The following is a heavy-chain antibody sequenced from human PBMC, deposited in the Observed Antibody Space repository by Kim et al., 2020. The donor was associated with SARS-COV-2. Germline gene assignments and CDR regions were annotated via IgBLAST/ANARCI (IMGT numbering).Heavy chain of an antibody. CDR3: TKDSGFWPAVAGV. Sequence: GGSLRLSCAASGFTFSSYAMSWVRQAPGKGLEWVSAISGSGGSTYFADSVKGRFTISRDNSKNTLYLQMNSLRAEDTAVYYCTKDSGFWPAVAGVWGQGTLVTVSS. D-gene: IGHD6-19*01. J-gene: IGHJ4*02. CDR1: GFTFSSYA. V-gene: IGHV3-23*01. CDR2: ISGSGGST.